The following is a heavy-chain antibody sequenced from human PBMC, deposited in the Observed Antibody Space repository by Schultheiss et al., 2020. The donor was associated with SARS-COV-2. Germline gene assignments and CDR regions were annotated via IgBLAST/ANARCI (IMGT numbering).Heavy chain of an antibody. V-gene: IGHV2-5*02. Sequence: SGPTLVKPTQTLTLTCTFSGFSLSTSGVGVGWIRQPPGKALEWLALIYWDDDKRYSPSLKSRLTITKDTSKNQVVLTMTNMDPEDTATYYCARTTVTTGNFDYWGQGTLVTVSS. CDR1: GFSLSTSGVG. D-gene: IGHD4-17*01. CDR3: ARTTVTTGNFDY. J-gene: IGHJ4*02. CDR2: IYWDDDK.